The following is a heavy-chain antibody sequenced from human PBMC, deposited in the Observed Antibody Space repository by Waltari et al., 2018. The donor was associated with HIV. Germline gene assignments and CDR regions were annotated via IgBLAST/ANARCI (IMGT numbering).Heavy chain of an antibody. CDR3: AKGWTPRYFDY. J-gene: IGHJ4*02. D-gene: IGHD1-1*01. Sequence: QVQLVDPGGDVVPPRRSLRLSCEASGFPFCRYGMHWVRQAPGKGLEWVAVISYDGSNKYYADSVKGRFTISRDNSKNTLYLQMNSLRAEDTAVYYCAKGWTPRYFDYWGQGTLVTVSS. CDR2: ISYDGSNK. CDR1: GFPFCRYG. V-gene: IGHV3-30*18.